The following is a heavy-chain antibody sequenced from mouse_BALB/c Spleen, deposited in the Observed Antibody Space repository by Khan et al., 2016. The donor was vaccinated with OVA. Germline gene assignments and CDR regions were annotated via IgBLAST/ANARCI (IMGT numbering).Heavy chain of an antibody. V-gene: IGHV1S137*01. CDR3: ARGGQWLRRGGGNSDY. CDR2: ISIYYDNT. Sequence: QVRLQQSGPELVRPGESVKISCKGSGYTFTDYAMHWVKQSHAKSLEWIGVISIYYDNTNYHQKFKGKATMTVDKSSSTAYMELARLTSEDSAIYYCARGGQWLRRGGGNSDYWGQGTTLTVSS. D-gene: IGHD2-2*01. J-gene: IGHJ2*01. CDR1: GYTFTDYA.